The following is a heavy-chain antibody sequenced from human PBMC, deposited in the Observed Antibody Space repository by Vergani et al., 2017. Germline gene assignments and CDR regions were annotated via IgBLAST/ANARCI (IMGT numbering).Heavy chain of an antibody. CDR2: IYYSGNT. CDR3: ARLWAMTTVTTGLDY. Sequence: QVQLQESGPGLVKPSQTLSLTCTVSGGSISSGGYYWSWIRQHPGKGLEWIGYIYYSGNTYFNPSLKNRVSMSADTSKNQVSLKVSSVTAADTAVYYCARLWAMTTVTTGLDYWGQGTLVTVSS. J-gene: IGHJ4*02. D-gene: IGHD4-17*01. V-gene: IGHV4-31*03. CDR1: GGSISSGGYY.